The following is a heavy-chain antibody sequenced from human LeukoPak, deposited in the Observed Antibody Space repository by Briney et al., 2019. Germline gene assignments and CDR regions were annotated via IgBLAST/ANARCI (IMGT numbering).Heavy chain of an antibody. CDR1: GYTFTSYA. D-gene: IGHD3-16*02. CDR3: ARDLRRLGELSRFGY. J-gene: IGHJ4*02. V-gene: IGHV7-4-1*02. CDR2: INTNTGNP. Sequence: ASVKVSCKASGYTFTSYAMNWVRQAPGQGLEWMGWINTNTGNPTHAQGFTGRFVFSLDTSVSTAYLQISSLKAEDTAVYYCARDLRRLGELSRFGYWGQGTLVTVSS.